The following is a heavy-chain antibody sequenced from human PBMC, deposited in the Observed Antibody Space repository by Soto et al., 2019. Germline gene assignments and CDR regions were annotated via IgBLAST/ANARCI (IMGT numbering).Heavy chain of an antibody. CDR1: LYTVTVYD. CDR2: MNPDNGNT. V-gene: IGHV1-8*01. CDR3: ARNQRNGHFEY. Sequence: ASVXVCFKPALYTVTVYDIDCFLQAPGQGLDCLGWMNPDNGNTGYAKKFQDRVIMTRDTSTRTAYMELSRLRSEDTAVYYCARNQRNGHFEYCGQRPLV. D-gene: IGHD1-1*01. J-gene: IGHJ4*02.